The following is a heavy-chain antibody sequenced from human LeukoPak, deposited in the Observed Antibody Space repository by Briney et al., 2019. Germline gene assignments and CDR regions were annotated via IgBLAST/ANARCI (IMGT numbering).Heavy chain of an antibody. Sequence: PGGSLRLSCAASGFTFSSYWMHWVRQAPGKGLVWVSRINSDGSSTSYADSVKGRFTISRDNAKNTLYLQMNSLRAEDTAVYYCASGVVVVAAGRSSYYMDVWGKGTTVTVSS. D-gene: IGHD2-15*01. CDR2: INSDGSST. V-gene: IGHV3-74*01. CDR3: ASGVVVVAAGRSSYYMDV. J-gene: IGHJ6*03. CDR1: GFTFSSYW.